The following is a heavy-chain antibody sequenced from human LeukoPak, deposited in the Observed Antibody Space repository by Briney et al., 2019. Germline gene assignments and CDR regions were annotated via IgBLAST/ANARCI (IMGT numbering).Heavy chain of an antibody. J-gene: IGHJ3*02. CDR2: ISYDGSKK. Sequence: GGSLRLSCAASGFTFRSYDMHWVRQAPGKGLEWVAAISYDGSKKYYGDSVKGRFTISRDNSKSTLYLQMNSLRAEDTAVYYCAQEFDALDMWGQGTMVTVSS. V-gene: IGHV3-30*03. CDR1: GFTFRSYD. CDR3: AQEFDALDM. D-gene: IGHD3-10*01.